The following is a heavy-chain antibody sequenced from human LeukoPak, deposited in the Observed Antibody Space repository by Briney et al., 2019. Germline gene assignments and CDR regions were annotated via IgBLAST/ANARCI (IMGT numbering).Heavy chain of an antibody. CDR3: ARDGMWFGEFRFDY. Sequence: PSETLSLTCTVSGGSISSTTYYWGWIRQPLGKGLEWIGSIYFSGSTYYNPSLKSRVTISVDTSKNQFSLKLSSVTDADTAVYYCARDGMWFGEFRFDYWGQGTLVTVSS. V-gene: IGHV4-39*07. D-gene: IGHD3-10*01. J-gene: IGHJ4*02. CDR1: GGSISSTTYY. CDR2: IYFSGST.